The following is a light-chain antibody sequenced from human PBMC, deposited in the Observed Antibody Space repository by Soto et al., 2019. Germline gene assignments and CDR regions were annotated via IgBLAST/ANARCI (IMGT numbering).Light chain of an antibody. CDR1: QSINTN. V-gene: IGKV1-39*01. CDR3: QQSYTTPIT. J-gene: IGKJ5*01. Sequence: DIQLTQSPSSLSASVGDRVALACRASQSINTNLNWYQQKPGSPPKLLIHTASTLQSGVPSRFSGSGSGTDFTLTITTLQPEDFATYYCQQSYTTPITFGPGTRLEIK. CDR2: TAS.